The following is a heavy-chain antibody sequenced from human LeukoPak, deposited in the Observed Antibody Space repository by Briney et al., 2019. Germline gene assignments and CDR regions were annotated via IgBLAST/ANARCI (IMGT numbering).Heavy chain of an antibody. J-gene: IGHJ4*02. Sequence: GGSLRLSCAASGLTFSSYSMNWVRQAPGKGLEWVSSISSSSSYIYYADSVKGRFTISRDNAKSSLYLQMNSLRAEDTAVYYCARSEDTAMVFSYWGQGTLVTVSS. CDR1: GLTFSSYS. CDR3: ARSEDTAMVFSY. CDR2: ISSSSSYI. V-gene: IGHV3-21*01. D-gene: IGHD5-18*01.